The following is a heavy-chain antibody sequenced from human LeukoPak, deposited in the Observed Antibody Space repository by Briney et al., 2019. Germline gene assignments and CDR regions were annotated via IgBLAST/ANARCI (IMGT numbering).Heavy chain of an antibody. CDR2: IYYSGST. D-gene: IGHD3-22*01. Sequence: SETLSLTCAVSGGSISSGGYSWSWIRQPPGKGLEWIGYIYYSGSTYYNPSLKSRVTISVDTSKNQFSLKLSSVTAADTAVHYCARVTGDSSGYYYFDYWGQGTLVTVSS. J-gene: IGHJ4*02. V-gene: IGHV4-30-2*05. CDR3: ARVTGDSSGYYYFDY. CDR1: GGSISSGGYS.